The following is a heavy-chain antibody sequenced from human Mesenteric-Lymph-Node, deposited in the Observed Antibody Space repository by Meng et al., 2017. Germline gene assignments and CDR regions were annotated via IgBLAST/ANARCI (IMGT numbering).Heavy chain of an antibody. CDR3: ARGHLSGDFASGWD. D-gene: IGHD4-17*01. V-gene: IGHV3-20*04. Sequence: GESLKISCAASGFTLSNYWMHWVRQAPGKGLEWVSGINWNGGSTGYADSVKGRFTISRDNAKNSLYLQMNSLRAEDTALYYCARGHLSGDFASGWDWGQGTLVTVSS. J-gene: IGHJ4*02. CDR2: INWNGGST. CDR1: GFTLSNYW.